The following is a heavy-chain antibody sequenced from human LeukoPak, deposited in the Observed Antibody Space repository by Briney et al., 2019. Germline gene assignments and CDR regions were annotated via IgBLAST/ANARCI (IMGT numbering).Heavy chain of an antibody. J-gene: IGHJ4*02. CDR2: ISWNSGSI. CDR1: GFTFDDYA. Sequence: GRSLRLSCAASGFTFDDYAMHWVRQAPGKGLEWVSGISWNSGSIGYADSVKGRFTISRDNAKNSLYLQMNSLRAEDTALYYCAKDIPSPIYSLRRSTTVTNEDSADYWGQGTLVTVSS. D-gene: IGHD4-17*01. CDR3: AKDIPSPIYSLRRSTTVTNEDSADY. V-gene: IGHV3-9*01.